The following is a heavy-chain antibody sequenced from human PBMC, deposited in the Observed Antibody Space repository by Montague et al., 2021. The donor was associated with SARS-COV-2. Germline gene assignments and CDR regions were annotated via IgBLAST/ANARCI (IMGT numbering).Heavy chain of an antibody. CDR1: GGSCRSYY. J-gene: IGHJ4*02. CDR2: INHSGIT. V-gene: IGHV4-34*01. D-gene: IGHD5-18*01. Sequence: SETLSLTCAVNGGSCRSYYWSWIRQSPGKGLEWIAEINHSGITNYNPSLKSRVTISVDTSKNQFSLKLTSVTAADTAVYYCARHGGHSYAHFAYWGRGTLVIVSS. CDR3: ARHGGHSYAHFAY.